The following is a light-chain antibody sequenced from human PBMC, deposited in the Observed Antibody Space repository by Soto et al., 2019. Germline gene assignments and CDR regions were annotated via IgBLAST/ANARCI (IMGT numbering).Light chain of an antibody. CDR2: EGS. CDR3: CSYAASSTWV. Sequence: QSVLTQPASVSGSPGQSITISCTGTSGDVGSYNLVSWYQQHPGKAPKLMIYEGSKRPSGVSNRFSGSKSGNTASLTISGLQAEDEADYYCCSYAASSTWVFGGGTKLTVL. CDR1: SGDVGSYNL. V-gene: IGLV2-23*01. J-gene: IGLJ3*02.